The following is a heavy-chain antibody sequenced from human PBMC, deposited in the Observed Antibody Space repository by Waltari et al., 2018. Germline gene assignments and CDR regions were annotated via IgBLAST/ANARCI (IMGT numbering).Heavy chain of an antibody. V-gene: IGHV3-74*01. D-gene: IGHD5-18*01. CDR1: GFTFRSYW. J-gene: IGHJ6*02. CDR2: VNSDGSRT. CDR3: VREWGYGENGLDV. Sequence: EVQLVESGGGLVQPGGSLRLSCAASGFTFRSYWMHCVRQAPGKGLVWFSHVNSDGSRTSYADSVKGRFTTSRDNAKDTLYLQMNSLRDEDTAVYYCVREWGYGENGLDVWGQGTTVTVSS.